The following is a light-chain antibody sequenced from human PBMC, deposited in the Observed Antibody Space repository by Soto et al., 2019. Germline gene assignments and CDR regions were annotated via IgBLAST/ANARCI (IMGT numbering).Light chain of an antibody. CDR3: QHSDSSPPYT. CDR2: AAS. J-gene: IGKJ2*01. Sequence: EIVLTQSPVTLSLSPGERATLSCRASRSFASSYLGWYQQKPGQAPRLLIYAASTRATGIPDRFSGSGSATDFTLTISRLEPEASAVYSCQHSDSSPPYTFGQGTKLEIK. CDR1: RSFASSY. V-gene: IGKV3-20*01.